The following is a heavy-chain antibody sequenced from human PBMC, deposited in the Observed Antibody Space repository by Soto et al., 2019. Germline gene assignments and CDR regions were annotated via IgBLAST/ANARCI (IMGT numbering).Heavy chain of an antibody. CDR2: IIPVFGTG. Sequence: SVKVSCKASGGTFSSYAISWVRQAPGQGLEWMGGIIPVFGTGIYAQKFQGRVTITADKSTNTAYMELSSLRSEDTAVYFCARIGGTGGYTYGLDYWGQGTLVTVSS. D-gene: IGHD5-18*01. J-gene: IGHJ4*02. V-gene: IGHV1-69*06. CDR3: ARIGGTGGYTYGLDY. CDR1: GGTFSSYA.